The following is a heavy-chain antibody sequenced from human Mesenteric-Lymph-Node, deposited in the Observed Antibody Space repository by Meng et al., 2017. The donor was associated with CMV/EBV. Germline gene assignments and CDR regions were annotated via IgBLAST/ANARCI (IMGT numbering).Heavy chain of an antibody. CDR3: AREVLRYFDWLYGMDV. Sequence: GGSLRLSCAASGFTFSSYWMSWFRQAPGKGLEWVANIKQDGSEKYYVDSVKGRFTISRDNAKNSLYLQMNSLRAEDTAVYYCAREVLRYFDWLYGMDVWGQGTTVTVSS. CDR2: IKQDGSEK. CDR1: GFTFSSYW. V-gene: IGHV3-7*01. D-gene: IGHD3-9*01. J-gene: IGHJ6*02.